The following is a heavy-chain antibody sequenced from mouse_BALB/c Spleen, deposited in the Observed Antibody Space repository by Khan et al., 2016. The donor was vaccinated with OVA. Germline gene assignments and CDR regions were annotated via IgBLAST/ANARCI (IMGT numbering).Heavy chain of an antibody. CDR1: GYTFTNYG. CDR2: INTYTGEP. Sequence: QIQLVQSGPELKKPGETVKISCKTSGYTFTNYGMNWVKQAPGKGLKWMGWINTYTGEPTYADDFKGRFAFSLETSARTAYLQINNLTNEDTATYFCARPPYFSYVMVYWGQGTSVTVSS. D-gene: IGHD2-10*01. V-gene: IGHV9-3-1*01. CDR3: ARPPYFSYVMVY. J-gene: IGHJ4*01.